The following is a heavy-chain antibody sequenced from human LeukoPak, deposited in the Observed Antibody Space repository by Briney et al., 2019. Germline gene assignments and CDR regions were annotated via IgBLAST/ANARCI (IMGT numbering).Heavy chain of an antibody. CDR2: MNPNNGNT. CDR3: ARETPGITMIVDHNWFDP. J-gene: IGHJ5*02. CDR1: GYPFTNYD. D-gene: IGHD3-22*01. V-gene: IGHV1-8*01. Sequence: GASVKVSCKASGYPFTNYDINWVRQAAGQGLEWMGWMNPNNGNTGYAQKFQGRVTMTRDTSIDTAYMELGSLTSEDTAVYYCARETPGITMIVDHNWFDPWGQGTLVTVSS.